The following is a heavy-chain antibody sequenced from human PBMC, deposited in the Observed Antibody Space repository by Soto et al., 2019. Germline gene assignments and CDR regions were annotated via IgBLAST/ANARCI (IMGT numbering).Heavy chain of an antibody. CDR2: ISPYTGNT. CDR1: GYIFVNYG. D-gene: IGHD3-16*01. CDR3: VMVDNYVTPTPQDV. J-gene: IGHJ6*02. V-gene: IGHV1-18*01. Sequence: QVQLVQSGDEVKKPGASVKVSCKASGYIFVNYGIAWVRQAPRQGLEWMGWISPYTGNTHSASKVQGRLTMTTDTXXSTAYMELGSLTSADTAVYYCVMVDNYVTPTPQDVWGQGTTVTVSS.